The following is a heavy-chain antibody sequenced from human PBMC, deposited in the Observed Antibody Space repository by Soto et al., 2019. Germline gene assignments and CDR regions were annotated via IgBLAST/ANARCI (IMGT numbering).Heavy chain of an antibody. J-gene: IGHJ4*02. Sequence: GWSLRLSCGASGFTFSISAMSWVRQAPGKGLEWVSTTGGNGRTTYYADSVKGRFTVSRDNSKNTLDLQMSSMRAEDSAVYYCAKVHPNSRSFDYWGQGTLVTASS. CDR3: AKVHPNSRSFDY. V-gene: IGHV3-23*01. CDR1: GFTFSISA. CDR2: TGGNGRTT.